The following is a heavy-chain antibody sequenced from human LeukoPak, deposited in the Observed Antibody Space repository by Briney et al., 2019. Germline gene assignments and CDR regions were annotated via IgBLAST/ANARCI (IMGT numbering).Heavy chain of an antibody. CDR2: INHSGST. CDR3: ARGPDTAMALLHLDY. J-gene: IGHJ4*02. Sequence: GSLRLSCAASGFTFSSYSMNWVRQAPGKGLEWIGEINHSGSTNYNPSLKSRVTISVDTSKNQFSLKLSSVTAADTAVYYCARGPDTAMALLHLDYWGQGTLVTVSS. V-gene: IGHV4-34*01. D-gene: IGHD5-18*01. CDR1: GFTFSSYS.